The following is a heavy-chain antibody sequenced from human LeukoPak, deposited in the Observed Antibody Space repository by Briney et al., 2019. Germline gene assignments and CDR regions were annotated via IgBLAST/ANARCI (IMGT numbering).Heavy chain of an antibody. V-gene: IGHV3-7*01. CDR2: IKQDGSEK. D-gene: IGHD1-26*01. CDR3: ARIVGAPIDY. J-gene: IGHJ4*02. Sequence: PGGSLRLSCAVSGFTFSSYWMSWVRQAPGKGLEWVANIKQDGSEKYYVDSVKGRFTISRDNAKNSLYLQMNSLRAEDTAVYYCARIVGAPIDYWGQGTLVTVSS. CDR1: GFTFSSYW.